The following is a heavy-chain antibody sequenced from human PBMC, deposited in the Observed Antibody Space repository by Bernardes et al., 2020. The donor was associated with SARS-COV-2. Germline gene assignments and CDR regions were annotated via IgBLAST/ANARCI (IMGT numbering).Heavy chain of an antibody. J-gene: IGHJ3*02. CDR1: GFTFSSYA. CDR2: ITADSKGT. CDR3: AKDKVTYSSDLFDM. Sequence: GGPLRLSCVASGFTFSSYAMSWVRQAPGKGLEWVSAITADSKGTAYADSVKGRFTISRDNSKNTLYLQMNSPRAEDTALYFCAKDKVTYSSDLFDMWGQGTMVTVAS. D-gene: IGHD4-4*01. V-gene: IGHV3-23*01.